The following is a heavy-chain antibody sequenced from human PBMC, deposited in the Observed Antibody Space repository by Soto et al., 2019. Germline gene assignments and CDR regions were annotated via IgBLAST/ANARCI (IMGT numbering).Heavy chain of an antibody. V-gene: IGHV1-69*02. D-gene: IGHD3-10*01. CDR3: ARQLVLWFGGSAYYCSSGMYV. Sequence: QVQLVQSGAEVKKPGSSVKVSCKASGGTFSSYTISWVRQAPGQGLEWMGRIIPILGIANYAQKFQGRVTITADKSPSTAYMRLSSLRAEDTAVYYCARQLVLWFGGSAYYCSSGMYVWGQGTTVTVSS. J-gene: IGHJ6*02. CDR1: GGTFSSYT. CDR2: IIPILGIA.